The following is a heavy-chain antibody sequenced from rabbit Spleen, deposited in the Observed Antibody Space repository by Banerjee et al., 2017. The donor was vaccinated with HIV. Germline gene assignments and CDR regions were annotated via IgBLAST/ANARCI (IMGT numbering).Heavy chain of an antibody. CDR2: HYIGKGVT. J-gene: IGHJ4*01. D-gene: IGHD2-1*01. Sequence: QEQLAESGGGLVQPGGSLTLSCKASGFAFNNYYLSWVRQAPGKGPEWIGIHYIGKGVTHYASWVNGRFTISSDNAQNTVDLQINSLTAADTATYFCARSWSYDDYGDYYFHLWGPGTLVTVS. V-gene: IGHV1S47*01. CDR1: GFAFNNYY. CDR3: ARSWSYDDYGDYYFHL.